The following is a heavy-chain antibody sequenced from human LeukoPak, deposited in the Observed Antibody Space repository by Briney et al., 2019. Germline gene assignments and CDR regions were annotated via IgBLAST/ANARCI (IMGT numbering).Heavy chain of an antibody. CDR2: IIPIVGTG. J-gene: IGHJ5*02. V-gene: IGHV1-69*13. Sequence: GASVKVSCKAYGGTFRSFAIGWMRQAPGQGLEWIGGIIPIVGTGDYAQKFQGRITITADESTSTAYMEMRSLRSDDTAVYYCARDNSVRDEAWWFNPRGQGTLVTVSS. CDR1: GGTFRSFA. CDR3: ARDNSVRDEAWWFNP. D-gene: IGHD5-24*01.